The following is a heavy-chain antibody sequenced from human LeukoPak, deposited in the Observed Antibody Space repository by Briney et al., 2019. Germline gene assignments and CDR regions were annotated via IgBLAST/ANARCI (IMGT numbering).Heavy chain of an antibody. D-gene: IGHD4-17*01. J-gene: IGHJ2*01. V-gene: IGHV3-23*01. CDR2: ISDSGGST. CDR3: AKTYGDHGDYYWYFDL. CDR1: GFTFSAYA. Sequence: PGGSLRLSCAASGFTFSAYAMSWVRQAPGKGLEWVSGISDSGGSTYYTDSVKGRFTISRDKSHNTLYLQMNSLRAEDTAVYYCAKTYGDHGDYYWYFDLWGRGTLVTVSS.